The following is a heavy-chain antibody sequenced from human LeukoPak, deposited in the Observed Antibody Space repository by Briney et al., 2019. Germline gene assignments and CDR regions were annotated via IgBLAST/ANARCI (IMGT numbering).Heavy chain of an antibody. CDR3: AKAFRVLRYFDWLPHC. D-gene: IGHD3-9*01. CDR2: ISGSGGST. V-gene: IGHV3-23*01. Sequence: GGSLRLSCAASGFTFSSYAMSWVRQAPGKGLEWVSAISGSGGSTYYADSVKGRFTISRDNSKNTLYLQMNSLRAEDTAVYYCAKAFRVLRYFDWLPHCWGQGTLVTVSS. J-gene: IGHJ4*02. CDR1: GFTFSSYA.